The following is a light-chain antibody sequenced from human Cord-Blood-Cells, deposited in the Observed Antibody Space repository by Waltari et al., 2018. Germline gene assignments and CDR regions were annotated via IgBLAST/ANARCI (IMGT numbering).Light chain of an antibody. CDR2: QDS. Sequence: SYELTQPPSVSVSPGQTASITCSGDKSGDKYACWYQQKPGQSPVLVIYQDSKRPSGIPERFSGSNSGNTATLTISRTQAMDEADYYCQAWDSSTAVFGGGTKLTVL. CDR1: KSGDKY. V-gene: IGLV3-1*01. CDR3: QAWDSSTAV. J-gene: IGLJ2*01.